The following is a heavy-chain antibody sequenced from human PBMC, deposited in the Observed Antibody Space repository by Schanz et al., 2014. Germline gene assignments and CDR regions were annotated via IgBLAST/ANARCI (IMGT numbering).Heavy chain of an antibody. Sequence: QVQLVESGGGVVQPGRSLRLSCAASGFTFSSYAMHWVRQAPGKGLEWVAVISYDGRNKYYADSVKGRFTISRDNSKNTLYLQMNSLRAEDTAVDYCARDLEGYDGGGGGFDPWGQGTLVTVSS. CDR1: GFTFSSYA. V-gene: IGHV3-30-3*01. D-gene: IGHD2-21*01. CDR2: ISYDGRNK. J-gene: IGHJ5*02. CDR3: ARDLEGYDGGGGGFDP.